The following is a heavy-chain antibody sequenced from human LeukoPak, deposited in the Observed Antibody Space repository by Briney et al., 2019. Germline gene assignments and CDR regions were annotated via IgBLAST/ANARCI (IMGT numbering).Heavy chain of an antibody. CDR1: GFTFSSYE. V-gene: IGHV3-48*03. D-gene: IGHD4-11*01. CDR3: ARDTVKLDY. J-gene: IGHJ4*02. Sequence: GGSLRLSCAASGFTFSSYEMNWVRQAPGKGLEWVSYISRSGSTIYYADSVKDRFTISRDNAKDSMYLQMNSLRAEDTAVYFCARDTVKLDYWGQATLVTVSS. CDR2: ISRSGSTI.